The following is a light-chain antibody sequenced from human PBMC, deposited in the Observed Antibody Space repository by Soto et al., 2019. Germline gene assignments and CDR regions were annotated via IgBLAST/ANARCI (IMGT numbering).Light chain of an antibody. CDR2: GAS. Sequence: DIQITQSPATLSVSLGDRVTITCRASEDIDTSLAWFQQRPGKAPKVLIAGASGLMNGVPSTFSGSGSGTEFALTISSVQPDDFATYFCQHSDTCSRTLGQGIKVDI. CDR3: QHSDTCSRT. CDR1: EDIDTS. J-gene: IGKJ1*01. V-gene: IGKV1-5*01.